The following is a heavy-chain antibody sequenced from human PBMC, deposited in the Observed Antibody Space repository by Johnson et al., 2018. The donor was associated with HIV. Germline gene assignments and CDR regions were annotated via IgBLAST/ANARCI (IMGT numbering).Heavy chain of an antibody. J-gene: IGHJ3*02. CDR2: ISYDGTNK. CDR1: EFTFSNYA. CDR3: ARPEWELDGFDI. Sequence: QVQLVESGGGVVQPGRSLRLSCAASEFTFSNYAIHWVRQAPGKGLEWVAVISYDGTNKYYADLVKGRFTISRENAKNSLYLQMNSLRAGDTAVYYCARPEWELDGFDIWGQGTMVTVSS. V-gene: IGHV3-30*14. D-gene: IGHD1-26*01.